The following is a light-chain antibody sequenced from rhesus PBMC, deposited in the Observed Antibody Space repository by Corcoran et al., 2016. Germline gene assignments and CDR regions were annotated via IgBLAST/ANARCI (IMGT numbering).Light chain of an antibody. CDR3: QHGYGTPLT. CDR1: ENVNNY. V-gene: IGKV1-74*01. CDR2: KAS. Sequence: DIQMTQSPSSLSASVGDRVTITCRASENVNNYLNWYQQKPGKAPKLRIYKASTLKSGVPSRLSGSGSGTDYTFTISSLQPEDVATYYCQHGYGTPLTFGGGTKVELK. J-gene: IGKJ4*01.